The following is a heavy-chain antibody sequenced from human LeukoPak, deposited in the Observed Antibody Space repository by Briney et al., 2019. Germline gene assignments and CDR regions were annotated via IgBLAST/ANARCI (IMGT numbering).Heavy chain of an antibody. Sequence: GGSLRLSCEASGFTFRTYEWNWLRQAPGKGLEWISYINCSATAIHYADSVKGRFTITRDNAKNSLYLQMNSLRAGDTALYYCAREGSSSTYYFDAFDIWGQGTMVTVSS. CDR2: INCSATAI. D-gene: IGHD3-22*01. CDR3: AREGSSSTYYFDAFDI. CDR1: GFTFRTYE. J-gene: IGHJ3*02. V-gene: IGHV3-48*03.